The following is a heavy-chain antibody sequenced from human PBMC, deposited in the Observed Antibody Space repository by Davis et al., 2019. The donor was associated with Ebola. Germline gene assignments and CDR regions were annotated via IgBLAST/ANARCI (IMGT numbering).Heavy chain of an antibody. CDR2: IIPIFGTA. CDR1: GYTFTSYG. CDR3: ARATIVATNY. D-gene: IGHD5-12*01. V-gene: IGHV1-18*01. Sequence: ASVKVSCKASGYTFTSYGISWVRQAPGQGLEWMGGIIPIFGTANYAQKLQGRVTMTTDTSTSTAYMELRSLRSDDTAVYYCARATIVATNYWGQGTLVTVSS. J-gene: IGHJ4*02.